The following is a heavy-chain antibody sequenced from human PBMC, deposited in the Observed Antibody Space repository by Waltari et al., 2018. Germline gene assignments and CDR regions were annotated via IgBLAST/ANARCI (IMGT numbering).Heavy chain of an antibody. J-gene: IGHJ5*02. V-gene: IGHV1-2*02. D-gene: IGHD2-15*01. CDR3: ARRRGGNPGNWFDP. Sequence: QVQLVQSGAEVKKPGASVTVSCKASGYTFTGYSMHWVRQAPGQGLEWMGWINPNSGGTNYAQKFQGRVTMTRDTSISTAYMELSRLRSNDTAVYYCARRRGGNPGNWFDPWGQGTLVTVSS. CDR1: GYTFTGYS. CDR2: INPNSGGT.